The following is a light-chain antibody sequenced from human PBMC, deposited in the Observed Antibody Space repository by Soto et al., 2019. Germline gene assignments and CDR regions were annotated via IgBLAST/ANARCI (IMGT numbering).Light chain of an antibody. CDR3: QQYNNWPRIFT. V-gene: IGKV3-15*01. J-gene: IGKJ3*01. CDR2: GAS. Sequence: EIVMTQSPATLSVSPGERATLSCRASQSVSSNLAWYQQKPGQAPRLLIYGASTRATGIPARFSGSGSGTEFTHTISSLQSEDFADYYCQQYNNWPRIFTFGPGTKVDIK. CDR1: QSVSSN.